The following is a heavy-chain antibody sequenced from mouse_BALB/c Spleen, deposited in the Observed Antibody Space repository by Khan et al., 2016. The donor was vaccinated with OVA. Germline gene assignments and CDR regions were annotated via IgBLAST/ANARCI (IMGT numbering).Heavy chain of an antibody. J-gene: IGHJ3*01. Sequence: EVELVESGPGLVKPSQSLSLTCTVTGYSITSDFAWNWIRQFPGNKLEWMGYISYSGSTTYNPSLKSRISITRDTSKNQFFLQLNSVTTEDTATYYCARWFTYWGQGTLVTVSA. V-gene: IGHV3-2*02. CDR2: ISYSGST. CDR1: GYSITSDFA. CDR3: ARWFTY.